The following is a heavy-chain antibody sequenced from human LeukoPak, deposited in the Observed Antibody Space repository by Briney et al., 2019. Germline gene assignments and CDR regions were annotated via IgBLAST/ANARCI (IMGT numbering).Heavy chain of an antibody. V-gene: IGHV1-18*01. CDR1: GYTFTSYG. J-gene: IGHJ4*02. CDR2: ISGYNGNT. D-gene: IGHD7-27*01. Sequence: ASVKVSCKATGYTFTSYGISWVRQAPGQGPEWMGWISGYNGNTRYAQKFQGRVTMTTDTSTSTAYMELRSLRSDDTAVYSCARDWGKGEYYFDYWGQGTLVTVSS. CDR3: ARDWGKGEYYFDY.